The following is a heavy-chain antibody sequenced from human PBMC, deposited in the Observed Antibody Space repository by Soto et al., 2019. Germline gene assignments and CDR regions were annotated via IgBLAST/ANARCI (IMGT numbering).Heavy chain of an antibody. Sequence: ASETLSLTCTVSGGSISSGDYYWSWIRQPPGKGLEWIGYIYYSGSTYYNPSLKSRVTISVDTSKNQFSLKLSSVTAADTAVYYCAASFGELLFADYWGQGTLVTVYS. CDR1: GGSISSGDYY. V-gene: IGHV4-30-4*01. CDR3: AASFGELLFADY. CDR2: IYYSGST. D-gene: IGHD3-10*01. J-gene: IGHJ4*02.